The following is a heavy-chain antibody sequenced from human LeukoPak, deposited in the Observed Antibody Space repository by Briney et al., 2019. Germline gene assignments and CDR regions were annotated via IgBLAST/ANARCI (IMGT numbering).Heavy chain of an antibody. V-gene: IGHV4-59*08. D-gene: IGHD6-13*01. CDR3: ARGSMPPYSSSWFGDFDY. CDR1: GGSISSYY. J-gene: IGHJ4*02. CDR2: IYYSGST. Sequence: SETLSLTCTVSGGSISSYYWSWIRQPPGKGLEWIGYIYYSGSTYYNPSLKSRVTISVDTSKNQFSLKLSSVTAADTAVYYCARGSMPPYSSSWFGDFDYWGQGTLVTVSS.